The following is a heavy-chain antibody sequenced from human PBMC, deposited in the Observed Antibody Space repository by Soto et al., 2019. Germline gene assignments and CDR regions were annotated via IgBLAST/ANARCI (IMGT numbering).Heavy chain of an antibody. V-gene: IGHV3-64D*06. CDR3: ARDHSISSWLSPTYYYCGMDV. CDR2: ISIDGSRT. J-gene: IGHJ6*02. CDR1: GFIFSIYA. Sequence: GGSLRLSCSGSGFIFSIYAIHWVRQAPGKGLEYVSFISIDGSRTHYADSVKGRFTISRDNSKNTAYLQMSSLRPEDTAVYYCARDHSISSWLSPTYYYCGMDVWGQGTTVTGSS. D-gene: IGHD6-13*01.